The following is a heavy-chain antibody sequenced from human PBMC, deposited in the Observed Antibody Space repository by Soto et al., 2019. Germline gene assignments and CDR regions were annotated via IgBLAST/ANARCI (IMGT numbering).Heavy chain of an antibody. CDR1: GFTFDDYA. Sequence: EVQLVESGGGLVQPGRSLRLSCAASGFTFDDYAMHWVRQAPGKGLEWVTGISWNSGTIGYADSVKGRFTISRDNAKNSLSLQMNSLRTEDTALYYCARDVWSRASGPPDSWGQGTLVTVSS. CDR3: ARDVWSRASGPPDS. CDR2: ISWNSGTI. J-gene: IGHJ4*02. V-gene: IGHV3-9*01. D-gene: IGHD3-10*01.